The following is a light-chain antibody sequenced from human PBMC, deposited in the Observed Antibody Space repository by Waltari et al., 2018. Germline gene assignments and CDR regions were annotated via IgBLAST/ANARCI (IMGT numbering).Light chain of an antibody. V-gene: IGLV2-14*01. CDR3: SSYTSSRTLNV. CDR1: ASDVGGHNY. CDR2: EVT. J-gene: IGLJ1*01. Sequence: QSALTQPASVSGSPGQSIIISCTGAASDVGGHNYVACYQQYPGKAPKLIIYEVTNRPSGVSIRFSGAKSGNTASLTISGLQAEDEADYYCSSYTSSRTLNVFGTGTKVTVL.